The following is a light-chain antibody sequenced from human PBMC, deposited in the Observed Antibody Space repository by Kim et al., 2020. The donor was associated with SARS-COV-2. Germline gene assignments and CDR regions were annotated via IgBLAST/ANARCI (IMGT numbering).Light chain of an antibody. CDR3: QQYRT. V-gene: IGKV1-5*01. CDR2: DAS. J-gene: IGKJ1*01. Sequence: DIQMTQSPSTLSASVGDRVTITCRASQSINNWLAWYQQKPGKAPKLLIYDASTLGSGVPSRFSGSGSGTEFTLTISSLQPDDFATYYCQQYRTFGQGTKVDIK. CDR1: QSINNW.